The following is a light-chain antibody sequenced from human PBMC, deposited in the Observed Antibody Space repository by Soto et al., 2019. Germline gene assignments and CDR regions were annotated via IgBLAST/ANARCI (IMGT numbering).Light chain of an antibody. CDR3: QSHDIILSAYV. J-gene: IGLJ1*01. CDR1: SSNIGAGYD. CDR2: GNS. V-gene: IGLV1-40*01. Sequence: QAVLTQPPSVSGAPGQRVTISCTGSSSNIGAGYDVHWYQQLPGTAPKLLIYGNSNRPSGVPDRFSGSKSGTSASLAITGLQPEDEADFYCQSHDIILSAYVFGTGSKVTXL.